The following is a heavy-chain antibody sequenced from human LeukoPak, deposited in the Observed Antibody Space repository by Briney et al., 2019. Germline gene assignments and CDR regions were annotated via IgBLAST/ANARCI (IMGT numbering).Heavy chain of an antibody. CDR2: IRYDGSNK. CDR1: GFTFSSYG. V-gene: IGHV3-30*02. Sequence: GGSLRLSCAASGFTFSSYGMHWVRQAPGKGLEWVAFIRYDGSNKYYADSVKGRFTISRDNSKNTLYLQMNSLRAEDTAVYYCAKDEVATIGAPYYWGQGTLVTVSS. D-gene: IGHD5-24*01. CDR3: AKDEVATIGAPYY. J-gene: IGHJ4*02.